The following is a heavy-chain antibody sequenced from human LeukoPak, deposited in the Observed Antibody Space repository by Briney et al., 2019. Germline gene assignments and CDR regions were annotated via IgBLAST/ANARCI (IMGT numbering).Heavy chain of an antibody. CDR2: IYYSGST. CDR3: ARFAIQNWFDP. V-gene: IGHV4-59*01. J-gene: IGHJ5*02. Sequence: PSETLSLTCTVSGGSISSYYWSWIRQPPGKGLEWIGYIYYSGSTNYKPSLKSRVTISVDTSKNQFSLKLSSVTAADTAVYYCARFAIQNWFDPWGQGTLVTVSS. D-gene: IGHD5-18*01. CDR1: GGSISSYY.